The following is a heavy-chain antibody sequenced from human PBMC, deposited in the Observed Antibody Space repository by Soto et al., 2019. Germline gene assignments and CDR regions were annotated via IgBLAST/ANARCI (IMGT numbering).Heavy chain of an antibody. Sequence: QVQLQESGPGLVKPSETLSLTCTVSGGSISSYYWSWIRQAPGKGLEWIGYIYDSGSTYYNPSLKSRVTISEDTSKNQYSLKVNSVTAADTAVYYCARLRHIPGTMDYFDYWGQGTLVTVSS. V-gene: IGHV4-59*01. CDR3: ARLRHIPGTMDYFDY. J-gene: IGHJ4*02. CDR1: GGSISSYY. CDR2: IYDSGST. D-gene: IGHD1-1*01.